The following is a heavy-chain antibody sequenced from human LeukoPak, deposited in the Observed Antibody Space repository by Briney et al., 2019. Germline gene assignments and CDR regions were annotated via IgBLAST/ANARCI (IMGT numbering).Heavy chain of an antibody. V-gene: IGHV3-48*03. CDR3: ARGRRAYYYHSSDYGYFEY. CDR1: GFTFSSYE. CDR2: ISGRGSTI. J-gene: IGHJ4*02. D-gene: IGHD3-22*01. Sequence: TGGSLRLSCAASGFTFSSYEMNWVRQAPGKGLEWVSNISGRGSTIYYADSVKGRFTISRDNAKNSLFLQMNSLRDEDTALYYCARGRRAYYYHSSDYGYFEYWGQGTLVTVSS.